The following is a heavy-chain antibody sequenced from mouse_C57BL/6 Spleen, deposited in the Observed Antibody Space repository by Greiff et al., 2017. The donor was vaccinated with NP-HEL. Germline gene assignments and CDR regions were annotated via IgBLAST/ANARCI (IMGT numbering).Heavy chain of an antibody. V-gene: IGHV1-81*01. Sequence: VQLQESGAELARPGASVKLSCKASGYTFTSYGISWVKQRTGQGLEWIGEIYPRSGNTYYNEKFKGKATLTADKSSSTAYMELRSLTSEDSAVYFCARWSYDYDGYWYFDVWGTGTTVTVSS. D-gene: IGHD2-4*01. CDR3: ARWSYDYDGYWYFDV. CDR2: IYPRSGNT. CDR1: GYTFTSYG. J-gene: IGHJ1*03.